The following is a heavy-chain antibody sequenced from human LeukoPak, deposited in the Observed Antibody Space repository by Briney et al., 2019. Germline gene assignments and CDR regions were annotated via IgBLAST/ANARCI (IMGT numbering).Heavy chain of an antibody. D-gene: IGHD6-6*01. V-gene: IGHV4-38-2*02. Sequence: PSETLSLTCTVSGYSISSGYYWGWIRQPPGKGLEWIGSIYHSGSTYYNPSLKSRVTISVDTSKNQFSLKLSSVTAADTAVYYCARQGLEYSSSCPFDYWGQGTLVTVSS. CDR3: ARQGLEYSSSCPFDY. J-gene: IGHJ4*02. CDR1: GYSISSGYY. CDR2: IYHSGST.